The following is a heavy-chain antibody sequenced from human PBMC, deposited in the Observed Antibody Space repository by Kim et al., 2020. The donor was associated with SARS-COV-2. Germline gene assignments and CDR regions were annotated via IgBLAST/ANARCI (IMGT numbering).Heavy chain of an antibody. CDR2: LSGSGAVT. CDR3: ARQGQFDY. J-gene: IGHJ4*02. Sequence: GGSLRLSCAASGFTFSSSAMSWVRQAPGKGLQWVSSLSGSGAVTWYADSVKGRFTISRDISKNTLYLQMDSLRTEDTAIYYCARQGQFDYWGQGTLVTVSS. V-gene: IGHV3-23*01. CDR1: GFTFSSSA.